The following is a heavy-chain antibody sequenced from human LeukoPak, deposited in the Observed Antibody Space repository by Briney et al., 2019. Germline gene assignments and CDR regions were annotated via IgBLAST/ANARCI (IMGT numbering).Heavy chain of an antibody. V-gene: IGHV4-4*02. CDR2: IYLRGNT. CDR1: GGSITSSNW. D-gene: IGHD1-7*01. J-gene: IGHJ4*02. Sequence: SGTLSLTCAISGGSITSSNWWTWVRQPPGKGLEWVGEIYLRGNTNYNPSLESRVSISVDESKTQLSLRLESVTAADTAVYYCARVGGGTGFDYWGQGPLVTVSS. CDR3: ARVGGGTGFDY.